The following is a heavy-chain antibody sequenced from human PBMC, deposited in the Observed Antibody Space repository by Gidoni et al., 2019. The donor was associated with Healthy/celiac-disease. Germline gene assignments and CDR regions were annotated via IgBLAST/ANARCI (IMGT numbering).Heavy chain of an antibody. J-gene: IGHJ6*02. V-gene: IGHV3-11*01. CDR3: ARDGDIVVVPAAMGGPYYYYGMDV. Sequence: QVQLVESGGGLVKPGGSLRLSCAASGFTFSDYYMSWIRQAPGKGLEWVSYISSSGSTIYYADSVKGRFTISRDNAKNSLYLQMNSLRAEDTAVYYCARDGDIVVVPAAMGGPYYYYGMDVWGQGTTVTVSS. CDR1: GFTFSDYY. D-gene: IGHD2-2*01. CDR2: ISSSGSTI.